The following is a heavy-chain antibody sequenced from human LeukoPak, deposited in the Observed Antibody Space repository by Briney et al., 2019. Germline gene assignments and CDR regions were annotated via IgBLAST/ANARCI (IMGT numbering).Heavy chain of an antibody. V-gene: IGHV1-24*01. CDR3: ATGVFSHRPSEYYDILTGKKTVYYFDY. D-gene: IGHD3-9*01. J-gene: IGHJ4*02. Sequence: ASVKVSCKVSGYTLTDLSMHWVRQAPGKGLEWMGGFDPEDGETIYAQKFQGRVTMTEDTSTDTAYMELSSLRSEDTAVYYCATGVFSHRPSEYYDILTGKKTVYYFDYWGQGTLVTVSS. CDR2: FDPEDGET. CDR1: GYTLTDLS.